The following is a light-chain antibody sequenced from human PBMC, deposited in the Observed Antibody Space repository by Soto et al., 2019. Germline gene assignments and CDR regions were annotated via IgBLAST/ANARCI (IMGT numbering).Light chain of an antibody. J-gene: IGKJ1*01. CDR3: QRSYSTLST. CDR2: AAS. Sequence: DIQMTQSPSSLSASVGDRVTITFRASQGISSYLNWYQQKPGKAPKLLIYAASSLQSGVPSRFSGSGSGTDFTLTISSLQPEDFATYYCQRSYSTLSTFGQGTKVEIK. CDR1: QGISSY. V-gene: IGKV1-39*01.